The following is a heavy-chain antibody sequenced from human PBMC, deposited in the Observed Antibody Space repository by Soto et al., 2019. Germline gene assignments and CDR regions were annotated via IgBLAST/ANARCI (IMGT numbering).Heavy chain of an antibody. D-gene: IGHD3-9*01. CDR1: GYTFTAYG. Sequence: ASVKVSCKTSGYTFTAYGLACLRQAPGQMPEWLGWVGTANANTNYAEKFQGRVTMTSDRSTTTTYMELRSLRSDDTAVYYCARELNTDPTAYYSFAYWGQGTLVTVSS. CDR3: ARELNTDPTAYYSFAY. J-gene: IGHJ4*02. V-gene: IGHV1-18*01. CDR2: VGTANANT.